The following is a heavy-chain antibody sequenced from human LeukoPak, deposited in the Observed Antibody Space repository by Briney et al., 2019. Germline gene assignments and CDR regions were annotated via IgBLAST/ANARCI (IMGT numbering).Heavy chain of an antibody. CDR1: GGTFSSYA. J-gene: IGHJ4*02. CDR2: IIPIFGTA. V-gene: IGHV1-69*13. Sequence: SVKVSCKASGGTFSSYAISWVRQAPGQGLEWMGGIIPIFGTANYAQKFQGRVTITADESTSTAYMELSSLRSEDMAVYYCASSGYSSSWYYFDYWGQGTLVTVSS. CDR3: ASSGYSSSWYYFDY. D-gene: IGHD6-13*01.